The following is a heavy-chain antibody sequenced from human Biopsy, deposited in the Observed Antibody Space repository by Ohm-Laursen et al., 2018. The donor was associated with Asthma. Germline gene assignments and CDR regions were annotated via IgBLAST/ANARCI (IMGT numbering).Heavy chain of an antibody. Sequence: SETLSLTCTFYGGYLTGHYWNWIRQPPGKGLEWIGEIDQSGYTNYNPSLKSRVTISADTSKNQFHLNLSSVTAADTAVYFCARAAITGIRGWFDPWGQGTQVTVSS. V-gene: IGHV4-34*01. CDR2: IDQSGYT. J-gene: IGHJ5*02. D-gene: IGHD1-20*01. CDR1: GGYLTGHY. CDR3: ARAAITGIRGWFDP.